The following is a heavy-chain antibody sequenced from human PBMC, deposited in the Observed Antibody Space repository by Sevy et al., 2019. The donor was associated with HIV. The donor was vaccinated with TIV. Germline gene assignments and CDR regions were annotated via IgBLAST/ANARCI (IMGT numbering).Heavy chain of an antibody. V-gene: IGHV3-23*01. D-gene: IGHD2-8*01. J-gene: IGHJ4*02. Sequence: GGSLRFSCAASGFTFSKYSMSWVRQPPGKGRGWVSTFSFGCGEINYADSVKGGFTISRDNSKSSVYLQMNNLSPEDTAVYYCAREGCTKPHDYRGQGTLVTVSS. CDR2: FSFGCGEI. CDR1: GFTFSKYS. CDR3: AREGCTKPHDY.